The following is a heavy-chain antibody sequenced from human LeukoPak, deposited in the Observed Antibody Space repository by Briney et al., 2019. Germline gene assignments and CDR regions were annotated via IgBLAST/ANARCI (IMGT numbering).Heavy chain of an antibody. D-gene: IGHD6-13*01. CDR1: GFTFSDYY. CDR3: ARGRRDSSWYWGLAANWFDP. V-gene: IGHV3-11*04. J-gene: IGHJ5*02. CDR2: ISSSGSTI. Sequence: PGGSLRLSCAASGFTFSDYYMSWIRQAPGKGLEWVSYISSSGSTIYYADSVKGRFTISRDNAKNSLYLQMNSLRAEDTAVYYCARGRRDSSWYWGLAANWFDPWGQGTLVTVSS.